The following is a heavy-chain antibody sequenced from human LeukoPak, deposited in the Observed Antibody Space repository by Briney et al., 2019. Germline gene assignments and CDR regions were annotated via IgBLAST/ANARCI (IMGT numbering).Heavy chain of an antibody. CDR2: IYYIGNT. Sequence: PSETLSLTCTVSGGSINTYYWSWIRQPPGKGLEWIGYIYYIGNTKYNPSLKSRVTISVDTSKNQFSLKLSSVTAADTAVYYCARHAGWDLRGFEYWGQGTLVTVSS. V-gene: IGHV4-59*08. J-gene: IGHJ4*02. CDR3: ARHAGWDLRGFEY. D-gene: IGHD1-26*01. CDR1: GGSINTYY.